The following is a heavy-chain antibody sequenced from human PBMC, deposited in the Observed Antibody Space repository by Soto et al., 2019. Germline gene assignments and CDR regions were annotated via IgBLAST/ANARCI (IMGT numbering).Heavy chain of an antibody. J-gene: IGHJ6*03. D-gene: IGHD5-12*01. CDR2: INHSGST. Sequence: SETLSLTCAVYGGSFSGYYWSWIRQPPGKGLEWIGEINHSGSTNYNPSLKSRVTISVDTSKNQFSLKLSSVTAADTAVYYCARVRRGYSGYDLVYYYYYYMDVWGKGTTVTV. CDR1: GGSFSGYY. V-gene: IGHV4-34*01. CDR3: ARVRRGYSGYDLVYYYYYYMDV.